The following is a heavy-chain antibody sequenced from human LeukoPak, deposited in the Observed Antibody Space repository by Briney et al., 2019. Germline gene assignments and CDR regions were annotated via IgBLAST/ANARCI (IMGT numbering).Heavy chain of an antibody. CDR3: ARVADYDILTGSPL. CDR1: GFTFSSYS. J-gene: IGHJ4*02. CDR2: ISSSSSYI. V-gene: IGHV3-21*01. D-gene: IGHD3-9*01. Sequence: PGGSLRLSCAASGFTFSSYSRNWVRQAPGKGLEWVSSISSSSSYIYYADSVKGRFTISRDNAENSLYLQMNSLRAEDTAVYYCARVADYDILTGSPLWGQGTLVTVSS.